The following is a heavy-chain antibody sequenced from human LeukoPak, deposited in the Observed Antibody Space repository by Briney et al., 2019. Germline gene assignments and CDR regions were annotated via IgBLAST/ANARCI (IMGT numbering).Heavy chain of an antibody. D-gene: IGHD1-26*01. CDR2: ISGSGGTT. Sequence: PGGSLRLSCAASGFTFSDYAMTWDRKAPGKGLEWVSAISGSGGTTYYLDSVKGRFTISRDNSKNTLYLQMSSLRAEDTAVYFCATRSGNFFDSWGQRTLVTVSS. CDR1: GFTFSDYA. V-gene: IGHV3-23*01. J-gene: IGHJ4*02. CDR3: ATRSGNFFDS.